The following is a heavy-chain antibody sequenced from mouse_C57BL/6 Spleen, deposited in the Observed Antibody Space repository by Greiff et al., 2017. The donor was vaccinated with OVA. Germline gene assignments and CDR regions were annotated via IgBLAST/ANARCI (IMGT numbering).Heavy chain of an antibody. CDR2: INYDGSST. V-gene: IGHV5-16*01. CDR3: ARASYYGNLDY. J-gene: IGHJ2*01. Sequence: EVHLVESEGGLVQPGSSMKLSCTASGFTFSDYYMAWVRQVPEKGLEWVANINYDGSSTYYLDSLKSRFIISRDNAKNILYLQMSSLKSEDTATYYCARASYYGNLDYWGQGTTLTVSS. CDR1: GFTFSDYY. D-gene: IGHD2-10*01.